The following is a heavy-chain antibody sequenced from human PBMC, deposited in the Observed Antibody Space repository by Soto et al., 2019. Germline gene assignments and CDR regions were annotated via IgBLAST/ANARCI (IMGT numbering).Heavy chain of an antibody. CDR2: INPNSGGT. CDR1: GYTFTGYY. CDR3: PRPPRIAAAVRWFDP. D-gene: IGHD6-13*01. J-gene: IGHJ5*02. V-gene: IGHV1-2*02. Sequence: QVQLVQSGAEVKKPGASVKVSCKASGYTFTGYYMHWVRQAPGQGLEWMGWINPNSGGTNYAQKFQGRVTMPRDTSSSTAYVELSRLRSDDAAVYYGPRPPRIAAAVRWFDPWGQGTLVTVSA.